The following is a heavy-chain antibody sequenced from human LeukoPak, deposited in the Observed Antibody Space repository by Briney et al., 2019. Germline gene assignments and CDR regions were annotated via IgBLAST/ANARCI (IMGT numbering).Heavy chain of an antibody. Sequence: GGSLRLSCAASGFTFSGYTMHWVRQAPGKGLEWVSHIRDGGDVIYYADSVKGRFTVSRDNAKNSLYLQMNSLRDEDTAAYYCARHLTYASAWYCPDYWGQGTLVTVSS. CDR1: GFTFSGYT. J-gene: IGHJ4*02. CDR2: IRDGGDVI. V-gene: IGHV3-48*02. CDR3: ARHLTYASAWYCPDY. D-gene: IGHD6-19*01.